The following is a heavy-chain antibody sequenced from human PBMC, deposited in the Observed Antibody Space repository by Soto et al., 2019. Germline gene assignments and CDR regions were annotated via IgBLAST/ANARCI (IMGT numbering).Heavy chain of an antibody. V-gene: IGHV1-3*01. D-gene: IGHD3-16*01. Sequence: GASVKVSCKASGYAFTSYAMHCGRQAPRQMLEWMVWINAGNGNTKYSQKFQGRVTITRDTSASTAYMELSSLRSEDTAVYYCARDLGRSAENYYYYYMDVWGKGTTVTAP. CDR3: ARDLGRSAENYYYYYMDV. CDR2: INAGNGNT. CDR1: GYAFTSYA. J-gene: IGHJ6*03.